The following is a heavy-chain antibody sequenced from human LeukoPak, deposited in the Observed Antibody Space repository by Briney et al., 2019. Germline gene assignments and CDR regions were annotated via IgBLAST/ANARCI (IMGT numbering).Heavy chain of an antibody. CDR2: ITKSGGST. J-gene: IGHJ4*02. CDR3: ANVVGGY. Sequence: PGGSLRLSCAASGFTFSSYAMSWVRQAPGKGLEWVSTITKSGGSTYYADSVKGRFTISRDNSKDTLSLQMNSLRGEDTAVYYCANVVGGYWGQGALVTVSS. CDR1: GFTFSSYA. V-gene: IGHV3-23*01. D-gene: IGHD2-21*01.